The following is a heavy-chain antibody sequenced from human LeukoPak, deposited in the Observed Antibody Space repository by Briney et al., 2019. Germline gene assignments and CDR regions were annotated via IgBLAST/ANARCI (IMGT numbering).Heavy chain of an antibody. D-gene: IGHD5-12*01. CDR3: ARDGSIDY. Sequence: ASVKVSCKASGYTFTDYYMHWVRQAPGQGLEWMGWINPNSGGTNSAQKFQDRFTMTRDTSISTAYMELSSLRSDDTAIYYCARDGSIDYWGQGTLVTVSS. CDR1: GYTFTDYY. J-gene: IGHJ4*02. CDR2: INPNSGGT. V-gene: IGHV1-2*02.